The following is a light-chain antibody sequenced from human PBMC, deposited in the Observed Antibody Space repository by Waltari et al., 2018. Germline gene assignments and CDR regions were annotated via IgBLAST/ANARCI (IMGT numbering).Light chain of an antibody. J-gene: IGLJ2*01. CDR2: GNS. CDR3: QSYDSSLSGSV. Sequence: QSGLTQPPSVSGAPGQRVTISCPGSSSNIGAGYDVHWYQLLPETAPKLLSYGNSNRPSGVPDRFSGSKSGTSASLAITGLQAEDEAGYYCQSYDSSLSGSVFGGGTKLTVL. CDR1: SSNIGAGYD. V-gene: IGLV1-40*01.